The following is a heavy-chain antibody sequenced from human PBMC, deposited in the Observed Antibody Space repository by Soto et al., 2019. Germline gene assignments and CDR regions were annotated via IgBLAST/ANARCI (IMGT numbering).Heavy chain of an antibody. Sequence: PXGSLRLSCAASGFTFSSYAMSWVRQAPGKGLEWVSAISGSGGSTYYADSVKGRFTISRDNSKNTLYLQMNSLRAEDTAVYYCAKRMYYYDSSGYVPSAFDIWGQGTMATVSS. D-gene: IGHD3-22*01. CDR3: AKRMYYYDSSGYVPSAFDI. V-gene: IGHV3-23*01. CDR2: ISGSGGST. J-gene: IGHJ3*02. CDR1: GFTFSSYA.